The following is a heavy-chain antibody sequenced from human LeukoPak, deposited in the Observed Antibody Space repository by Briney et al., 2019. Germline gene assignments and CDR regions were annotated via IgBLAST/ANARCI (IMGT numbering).Heavy chain of an antibody. V-gene: IGHV4-30-4*08. D-gene: IGHD3-16*01. CDR1: GGSISSGDYY. J-gene: IGHJ1*01. Sequence: PSQTLSLTCTVSGGSISSGDYYWSWIRQPPGKGLEWIGYIYYSGSTYYNPSLKSRVTISVDTSKNQFSLKLSSVTAADTAAYYCARATSLMTKYFQHWGQGTLVTVSS. CDR3: ARATSLMTKYFQH. CDR2: IYYSGST.